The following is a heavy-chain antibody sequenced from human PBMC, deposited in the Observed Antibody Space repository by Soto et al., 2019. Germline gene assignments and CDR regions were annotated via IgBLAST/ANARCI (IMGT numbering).Heavy chain of an antibody. CDR1: ADTFNNYG. D-gene: IGHD2-15*01. Sequence: ASVKVSCKASADTFNNYGFSWVRQAPGQGLECVGGVVPLFGTANYAQKFQGRATISADESASTVYLELTHLQSDDTAIFYCESGVAVDRFEFWGLGTLVTVSS. CDR2: VVPLFGTA. J-gene: IGHJ4*01. CDR3: ESGVAVDRFEF. V-gene: IGHV1-69*13.